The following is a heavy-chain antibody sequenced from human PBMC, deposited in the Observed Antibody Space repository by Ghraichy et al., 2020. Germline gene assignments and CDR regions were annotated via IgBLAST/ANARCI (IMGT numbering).Heavy chain of an antibody. Sequence: SETLSLTCAVSGGSFSGPYWSWVCQRPGKGLEWIGKIIHTGSSNSNPSLTSRVTMSVDTAKNQFSLNLTSVTAADTAVYYCACGGVRYCTSTTCYRYYFGMDVWGHGTTVTVSS. D-gene: IGHD2-2*02. CDR3: ACGGVRYCTSTTCYRYYFGMDV. J-gene: IGHJ6*02. V-gene: IGHV4-34*12. CDR1: GGSFSGPY. CDR2: IIHTGSS.